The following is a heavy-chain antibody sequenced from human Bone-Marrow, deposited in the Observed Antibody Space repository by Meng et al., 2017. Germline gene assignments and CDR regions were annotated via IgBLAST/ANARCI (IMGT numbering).Heavy chain of an antibody. V-gene: IGHV1-2*06. Sequence: ASVKVSCKASGYTFTGYYMHWVRQAPGQGLEWMGRISPNSGSTNYAQKFQGRVTMTRDTSISTAYMELSRLRSDDTAVYYCARGAKTIWCGELFWAIDYWGQGTLVTVSS. CDR3: ARGAKTIWCGELFWAIDY. J-gene: IGHJ4*02. D-gene: IGHD3-10*01. CDR1: GYTFTGYY. CDR2: ISPNSGST.